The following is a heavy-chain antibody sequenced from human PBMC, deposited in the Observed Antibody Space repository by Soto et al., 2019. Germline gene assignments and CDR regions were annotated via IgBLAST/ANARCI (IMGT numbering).Heavy chain of an antibody. CDR1: GYTFTSYD. Sequence: QVQLVQSGAEVKKPGASVKVSCKASGYTFTSYDIIWVRLASGQGLEWMGWMNPNSGNTAYAQKFQGRVTMTRNTSISTAYMELSILRSEDTAVYYCARLKQDYAVAWGQGTLVTVSS. D-gene: IGHD3-16*01. J-gene: IGHJ5*02. V-gene: IGHV1-8*01. CDR2: MNPNSGNT. CDR3: ARLKQDYAVA.